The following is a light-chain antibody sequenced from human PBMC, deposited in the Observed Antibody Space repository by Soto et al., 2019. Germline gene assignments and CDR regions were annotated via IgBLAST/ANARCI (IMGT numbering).Light chain of an antibody. CDR1: SSDVGGYNY. J-gene: IGLJ3*02. Sequence: QSALTQPASVSGSPGQSITISCTGTSSDVGGYNYVSWYQQHLGKAPKLMIYEVSNRPSGVSNRFSGSKSGNTASLTISGLQAEDEADYYCSSYTNSNTWVFGGGTKVTVL. V-gene: IGLV2-14*01. CDR2: EVS. CDR3: SSYTNSNTWV.